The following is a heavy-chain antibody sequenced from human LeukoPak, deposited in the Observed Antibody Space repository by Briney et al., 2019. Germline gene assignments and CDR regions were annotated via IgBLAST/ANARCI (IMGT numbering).Heavy chain of an antibody. D-gene: IGHD1/OR15-1a*01. CDR1: GYTFTAYY. CDR3: ARARWNNNWFDP. V-gene: IGHV1-2*02. Sequence: ASVKVSCKASGYTFTAYYMHWVRQAPGQGLEWMGWINPNSGGTNYAQKFQGRVTMTRDTSISTAYMELSRLRSDDTAVYYCARARWNNNWFDPWGQGTLVTVSS. CDR2: INPNSGGT. J-gene: IGHJ5*02.